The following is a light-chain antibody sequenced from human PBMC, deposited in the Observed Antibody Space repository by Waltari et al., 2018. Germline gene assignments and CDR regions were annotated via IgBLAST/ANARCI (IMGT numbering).Light chain of an antibody. V-gene: IGLV1-40*01. J-gene: IGLJ2*01. Sequence: QSGLTQPPSVSGAPGQRVPISCPGSSPTIGAGPDVKWYQVLPGTVPKHLISGNTNRPSGVPDRFSASKSGTSASLAITGLQAEDEADYYCQSYDSSLTASLFGGGTKLTVL. CDR1: SPTIGAGPD. CDR3: QSYDSSLTASL. CDR2: GNT.